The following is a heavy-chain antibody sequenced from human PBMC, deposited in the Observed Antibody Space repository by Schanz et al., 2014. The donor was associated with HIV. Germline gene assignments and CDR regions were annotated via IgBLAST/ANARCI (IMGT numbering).Heavy chain of an antibody. CDR3: ARVLHLVLGNYGMDV. CDR1: GGTFMTYA. J-gene: IGHJ6*02. D-gene: IGHD6-13*01. Sequence: QVQLVQSGAEVKKPGSSVKVSCKASGGTFMTYAISWVRQAPGQGLEWMGGIIPVFGTTNYAQKFQGRVTITADKSTSTAYMELSSLRSEDTAVYYCARVLHLVLGNYGMDVWGQGTTVTVS. V-gene: IGHV1-69*06. CDR2: IIPVFGTT.